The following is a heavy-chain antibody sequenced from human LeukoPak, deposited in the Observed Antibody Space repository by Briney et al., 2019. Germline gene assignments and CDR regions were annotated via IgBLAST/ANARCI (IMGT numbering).Heavy chain of an antibody. D-gene: IGHD1-26*01. V-gene: IGHV4-4*07. CDR1: GGSITTYY. CDR2: ISSSGST. Sequence: SETLSLTCTVSGGSITTYYWNWIRQPAGKGLEWIGRISSSGSTNYNVSLKSRVTLSVDTSKNQFSLKLNSVTAADTAMYYCARWPTTRGTFDIWGQGSMVTVSS. CDR3: ARWPTTRGTFDI. J-gene: IGHJ3*02.